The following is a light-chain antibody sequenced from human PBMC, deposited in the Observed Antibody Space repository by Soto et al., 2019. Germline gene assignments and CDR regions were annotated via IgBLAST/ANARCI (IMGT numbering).Light chain of an antibody. CDR3: EHSSLAAGT. CDR2: KAS. J-gene: IGKJ5*01. CDR1: QSISSW. V-gene: IGKV1-5*03. Sequence: ASQSISSWLAWYQQKAGQAPRLLIYKASTLETGVPSRFICTGPGTAFALSLRSLQPDESATHYCEHSSLAAGTFGEGTRLDIK.